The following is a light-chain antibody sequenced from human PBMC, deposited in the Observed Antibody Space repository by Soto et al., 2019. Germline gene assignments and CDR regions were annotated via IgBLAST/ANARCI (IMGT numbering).Light chain of an antibody. J-gene: IGKJ1*01. CDR1: QSVSSSY. V-gene: IGKV3-20*01. Sequence: EIVLTQSPGTLSLSPGERATLSCRASQSVSSSYLAWYQQKPGQAPRLLIYGASSRATGIPNRFSGSGSGTDFTLTISRLEPEDFAVYYCQQYGSSPPWTFGQWDQGGNQT. CDR2: GAS. CDR3: QQYGSSPPWT.